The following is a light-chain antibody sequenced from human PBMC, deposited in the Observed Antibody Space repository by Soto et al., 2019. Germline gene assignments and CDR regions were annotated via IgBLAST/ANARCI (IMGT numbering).Light chain of an antibody. V-gene: IGKV3D-15*01. J-gene: IGKJ4*01. CDR3: QQYYNWPPLT. CDR2: GAS. CDR1: QSVSSK. Sequence: EIVMTQSPATLSVSPGERATLSCRTSQSVSSKLAWYQQKPGQAPRLLIYGASIRATGIPARFSGSGSGTEFTLTISSLQSEDFAVYHCQQYYNWPPLTFGGGTKLEIK.